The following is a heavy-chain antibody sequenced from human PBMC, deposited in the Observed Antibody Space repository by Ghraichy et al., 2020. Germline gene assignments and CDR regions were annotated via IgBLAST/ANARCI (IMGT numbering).Heavy chain of an antibody. J-gene: IGHJ2*01. V-gene: IGHV3-64D*06. Sequence: GGSLRLSCLASGFTFSSYGMQWVRQAPGKELTYVSGISDNGRSTYYPDSMKGRFTVSRDNSKSTLYLQMISLRAEDTALYYCVKGDDSGTGWFFDLWGRGTLVTVSS. CDR2: ISDNGRST. CDR3: VKGDDSGTGWFFDL. CDR1: GFTFSSYG. D-gene: IGHD6-25*01.